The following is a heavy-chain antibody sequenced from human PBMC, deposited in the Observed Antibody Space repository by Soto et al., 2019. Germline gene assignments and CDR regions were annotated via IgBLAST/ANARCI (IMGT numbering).Heavy chain of an antibody. CDR2: ISFNSGRI. CDR3: ARDKSEAGSFFYYLDF. V-gene: IGHV3-9*01. CDR1: GFSLDEHA. D-gene: IGHD6-19*01. J-gene: IGHJ4*02. Sequence: GGSLRLSCRGSGFSLDEHAMHWVRQAPGKGLEWVSGISFNSGRIGYASSVKGRFTISRDNAKISLFLQMNSLRPEDTAFYYCARDKSEAGSFFYYLDFWGPGPQVTVSS.